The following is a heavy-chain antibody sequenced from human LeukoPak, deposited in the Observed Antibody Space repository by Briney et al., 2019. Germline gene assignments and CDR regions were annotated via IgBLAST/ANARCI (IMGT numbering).Heavy chain of an antibody. CDR3: ARARQQLVYYYYYYMDV. CDR1: GGSITSGSYY. D-gene: IGHD6-13*01. V-gene: IGHV4-61*02. CDR2: IYTSGST. J-gene: IGHJ6*03. Sequence: SETLSLTCTVSGGSITSGSYYWSWIRQPAGKGLEWIGRIYTSGSTNYNPSLKSRVTISVDTSKNQFSLKLSSVTAADTAVYYCARARQQLVYYYYYYMDVWGKGTTVTISS.